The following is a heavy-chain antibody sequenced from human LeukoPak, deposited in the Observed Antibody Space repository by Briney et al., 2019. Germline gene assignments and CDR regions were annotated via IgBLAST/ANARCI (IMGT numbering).Heavy chain of an antibody. J-gene: IGHJ4*02. Sequence: PGGSLRLSCAASGSTFSSYAMSWVRQAPGKGLEWVSAISGSGGSTYYADSVKGRFTISRDNSKNTLYLQMNSLRAEDTAVYYCARDKYGDYGRSLGYWGQGTLVTVSS. V-gene: IGHV3-23*01. CDR2: ISGSGGST. CDR1: GSTFSSYA. CDR3: ARDKYGDYGRSLGY. D-gene: IGHD4-17*01.